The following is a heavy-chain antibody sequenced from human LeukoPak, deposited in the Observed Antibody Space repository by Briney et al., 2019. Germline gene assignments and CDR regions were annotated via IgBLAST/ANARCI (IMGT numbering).Heavy chain of an antibody. CDR3: ARSYGLGGNYFDY. CDR2: INPNSGGT. V-gene: IGHV1-2*02. Sequence: ASVKVSCKASGYTFTDYYIHWVRQAPGQGLEWMGWINPNSGGTTYAQKFQGRVTVTRDTSMSTAYVELSRLRSDDTAVFYCARSYGLGGNYFDYWGQGTLVTVSS. D-gene: IGHD3-16*01. CDR1: GYTFTDYY. J-gene: IGHJ4*02.